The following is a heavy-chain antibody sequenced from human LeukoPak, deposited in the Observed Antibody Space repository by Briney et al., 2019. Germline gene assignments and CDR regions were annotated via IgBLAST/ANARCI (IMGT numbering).Heavy chain of an antibody. CDR3: ARAGYSNSSVDY. Sequence: GASVKVSCKASGYTFTGYYMHWVRQAPGQGLEWMGWINPNSGGTNHAQKFQGRVTMTRDTSFSTAYMELSRLRSDDTAVYYCARAGYSNSSVDYWGQGTLVTVSS. D-gene: IGHD6-6*01. V-gene: IGHV1-2*02. CDR1: GYTFTGYY. CDR2: INPNSGGT. J-gene: IGHJ4*02.